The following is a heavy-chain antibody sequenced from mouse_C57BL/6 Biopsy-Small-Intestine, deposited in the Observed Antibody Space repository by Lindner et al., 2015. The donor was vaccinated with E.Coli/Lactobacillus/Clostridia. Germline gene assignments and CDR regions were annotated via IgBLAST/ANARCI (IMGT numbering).Heavy chain of an antibody. V-gene: IGHV14-2*01. Sequence: VQLQESGAELVKPGASVKLSCTASGFNIKDYYMHWVKQRTEQGLEWIGRIDPEDGVTKYAPKFQGKATIRADISSNTAYLQLNSLTSEDTAVYYCARGLGRAWFAYWGQGTLVTVSA. CDR1: GFNIKDYY. CDR3: ARGLGRAWFAY. J-gene: IGHJ3*01. CDR2: IDPEDGVT. D-gene: IGHD4-1*01.